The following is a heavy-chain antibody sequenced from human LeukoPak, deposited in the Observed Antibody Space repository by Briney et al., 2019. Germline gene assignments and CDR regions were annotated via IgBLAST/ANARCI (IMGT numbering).Heavy chain of an antibody. CDR3: ARLGSVAGTNY. J-gene: IGHJ4*02. D-gene: IGHD6-19*01. CDR1: GYTFTGYY. V-gene: IGHV1-8*02. Sequence: ASVKVSCKASGYTFTGYYMHWVRQAPGQGLEWMGWMNPNSGNTGYAQKFQGRVTMTRNTSISTAYMELSSLRSEDTAVYYCARLGSVAGTNYWGQGTLVTVSS. CDR2: MNPNSGNT.